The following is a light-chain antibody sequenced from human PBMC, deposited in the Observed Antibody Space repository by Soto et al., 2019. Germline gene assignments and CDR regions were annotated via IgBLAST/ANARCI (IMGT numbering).Light chain of an antibody. CDR1: QNISSH. CDR2: AAS. J-gene: IGKJ5*01. V-gene: IGKV1-39*01. CDR3: QQSYSIPIT. Sequence: DIQMTQSPSSLSASVGDRVTITFRTSQNISSHFNWYQQKPGRAPKLLIYAASSLQSGVPSTFSGSGSGTDFTLTICSLQPEDFATYFCQQSYSIPITFGQGTRLEIK.